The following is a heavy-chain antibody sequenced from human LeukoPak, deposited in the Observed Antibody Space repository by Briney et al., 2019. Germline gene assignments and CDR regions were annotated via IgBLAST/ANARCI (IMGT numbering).Heavy chain of an antibody. CDR2: IYYSGST. CDR3: ARESVGGLFDY. J-gene: IGHJ4*02. CDR1: GGSISTYY. V-gene: IGHV4-59*01. D-gene: IGHD3-10*01. Sequence: PSETLSLTCTVSGGSISTYYWSWIRQPPGKGLEWIGYIYYSGSTNYNPSLKSRVTISVDTSKNQFSLKLSSVTAADTAVYYCARESVGGLFDYWGQGTLVTVSS.